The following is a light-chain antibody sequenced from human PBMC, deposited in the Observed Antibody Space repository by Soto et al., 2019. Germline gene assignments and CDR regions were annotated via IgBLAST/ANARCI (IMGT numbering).Light chain of an antibody. J-gene: IGKJ4*01. V-gene: IGKV3-15*01. CDR1: QSVSNN. CDR2: GAS. Sequence: EIVMTQSPATLSVSPGDRATLSCRASQSVSNNLAWYQQKPGQAPMLLIYGASTRATGFPARFSGSGSGTEFTLSISSLQSEDFAVYYCQQYHKWPLTFGGGTKVEIK. CDR3: QQYHKWPLT.